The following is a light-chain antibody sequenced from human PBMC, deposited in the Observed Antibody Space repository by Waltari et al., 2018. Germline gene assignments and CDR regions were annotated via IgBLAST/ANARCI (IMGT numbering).Light chain of an antibody. CDR3: QKYESLPAT. V-gene: IGKV3D-20*01. CDR2: DAS. J-gene: IGKJ1*01. Sequence: GARMRVRKYLARYLQGLGQAPRFLIYDASTRATGIPDRFSGSGFGTDFSLTISRLEPEDFAVYYCQKYESLPATFGQGTKVEIK. CDR1: MRVRKY.